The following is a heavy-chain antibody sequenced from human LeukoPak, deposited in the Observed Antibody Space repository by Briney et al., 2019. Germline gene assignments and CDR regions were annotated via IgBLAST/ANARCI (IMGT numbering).Heavy chain of an antibody. V-gene: IGHV3-21*01. J-gene: IGHJ4*02. CDR1: GFTFSNFN. CDR3: ARAYYYYDSSAFDH. Sequence: GGSLRLSCDASGFTFSNFNMNWVRQAPGKGLEWVSSIRSGSRDIFYADSVEGRFTVSRDNAMSSLYLQMNSLRAEDTAVYYCARAYYYYDSSAFDHWGLGTLVTVSS. D-gene: IGHD3-22*01. CDR2: IRSGSRDI.